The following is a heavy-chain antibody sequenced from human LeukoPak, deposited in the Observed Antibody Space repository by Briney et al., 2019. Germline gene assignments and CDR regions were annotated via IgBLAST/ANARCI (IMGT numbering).Heavy chain of an antibody. CDR1: RFTFSIYA. CDR2: ISASDGKR. V-gene: IGHV3-23*01. CDR3: AKDSSGPYGITE. Sequence: LTGVPLRLSCAASRFTFSIYAMSWVRQAPEKALEWVSAISASDGKRFYADSVKGRFNISRDNSKNTLSLQMNSLRAEDTALYYCAKDSSGPYGITEWGQGTLVTVSS. D-gene: IGHD3-3*01. J-gene: IGHJ4*02.